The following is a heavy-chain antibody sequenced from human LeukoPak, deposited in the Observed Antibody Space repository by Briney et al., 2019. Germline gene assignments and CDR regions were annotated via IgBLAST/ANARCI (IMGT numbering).Heavy chain of an antibody. CDR1: GFTFSNYN. Sequence: PGGSLRLSCAASGFTFSNYNMNWVRQAPGKGLEWVSSISSSGSYIYYADSVKGRFTISRDNAKNSLYLQMNSLRAEDTAVYYCARDARGYYYDSSGYPHDYWGQGTLVTVSS. D-gene: IGHD3-22*01. J-gene: IGHJ4*02. CDR3: ARDARGYYYDSSGYPHDY. CDR2: ISSSGSYI. V-gene: IGHV3-21*01.